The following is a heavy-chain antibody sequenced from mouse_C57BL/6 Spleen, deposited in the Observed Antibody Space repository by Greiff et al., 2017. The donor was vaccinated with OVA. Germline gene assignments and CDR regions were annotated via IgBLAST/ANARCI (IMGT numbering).Heavy chain of an antibody. J-gene: IGHJ3*01. CDR3: TYYRSTPFAY. Sequence: EVKLMESGAELVRPGASVKLSCTASGFNIKDDYMHWVKQRPEQGLEWIGWIDPENGDTEYASKFQGKATITADTSSNTAYLQLSSLTSEDTAVYYCTYYRSTPFAYWGQGTLVTVSA. V-gene: IGHV14-4*01. CDR1: GFNIKDDY. CDR2: IDPENGDT. D-gene: IGHD1-1*01.